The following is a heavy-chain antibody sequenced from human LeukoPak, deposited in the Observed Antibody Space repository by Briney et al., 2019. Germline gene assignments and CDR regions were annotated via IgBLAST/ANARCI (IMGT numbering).Heavy chain of an antibody. CDR1: GYTFTNYG. J-gene: IGHJ3*02. V-gene: IGHV1-18*01. CDR2: ISAYDGDT. CDR3: ARHYDAGKDDAFHI. D-gene: IGHD3-10*01. Sequence: EASVKVSCKASGYTFTNYGISWVRQAPGQGLEWMGWISAYDGDTNYAQKVQGRVTMTTETSTNTAYMELRSLRSDDTAVYYCARHYDAGKDDAFHIWGQGTMVTVSS.